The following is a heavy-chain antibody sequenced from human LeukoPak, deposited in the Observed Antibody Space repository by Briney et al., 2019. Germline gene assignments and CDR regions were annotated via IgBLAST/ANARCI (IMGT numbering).Heavy chain of an antibody. D-gene: IGHD3-3*01. CDR2: IIPIFGTA. V-gene: IGHV1-69*13. CDR1: GGTFSSYA. CDR3: ARELDPSRGGITIQYYMDV. J-gene: IGHJ6*03. Sequence: ASVKVSCKASGGTFSSYAISWVRQAPGQGLEWMGGIIPIFGTANYAQKFQGRVTITADESTSTAYMELSSLRSEDTAVYYCARELDPSRGGITIQYYMDVRGKGTTVTVSS.